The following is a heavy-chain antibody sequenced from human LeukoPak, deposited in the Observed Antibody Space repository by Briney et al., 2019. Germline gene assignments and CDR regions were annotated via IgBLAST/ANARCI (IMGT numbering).Heavy chain of an antibody. J-gene: IGHJ3*01. CDR2: ISSSSYI. Sequence: GGSLRLSCAATGFTFSSYWMHWVRQAPGKGLVWVSSISSSSYIYYADSVKGRFTISRDNAKNSLYLQMNSLRAEDTAAYYCARESDHSVSQVDFDLWGQGTMVTVSS. CDR1: GFTFSSYW. D-gene: IGHD1-14*01. CDR3: ARESDHSVSQVDFDL. V-gene: IGHV3-21*01.